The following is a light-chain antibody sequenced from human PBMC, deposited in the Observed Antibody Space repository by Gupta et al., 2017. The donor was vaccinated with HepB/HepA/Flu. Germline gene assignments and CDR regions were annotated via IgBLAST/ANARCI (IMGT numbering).Light chain of an antibody. V-gene: IGKV3-11*01. Sequence: EIVLTQSPATLSLSPGERATLSCRASQSVSSYLAWYQQKPGQAPRLLIYDASNRATGIPARFSGSGSGTDFTLTSSSREAEDFAVYYCQQRSNWWTFGQGTKVEIK. J-gene: IGKJ1*01. CDR3: QQRSNWWT. CDR1: QSVSSY. CDR2: DAS.